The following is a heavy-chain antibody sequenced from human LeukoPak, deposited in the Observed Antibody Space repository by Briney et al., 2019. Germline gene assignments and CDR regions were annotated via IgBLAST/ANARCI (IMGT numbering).Heavy chain of an antibody. Sequence: PSETLSLTCTVSGGSISSSSYYWGWIRQPPGKGLEWIGSIYYSGSTYYNPSLKSRVTISVDTSKNQVSLKLSSVTAADTAVYYCARPVPSRLGWFDPWGQGTLVTVSS. D-gene: IGHD1-1*01. V-gene: IGHV4-39*01. J-gene: IGHJ5*02. CDR1: GGSISSSSYY. CDR2: IYYSGST. CDR3: ARPVPSRLGWFDP.